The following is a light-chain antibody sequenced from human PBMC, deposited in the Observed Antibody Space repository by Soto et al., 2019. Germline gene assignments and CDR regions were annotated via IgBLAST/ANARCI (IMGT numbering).Light chain of an antibody. Sequence: DIQMTQSPSTLSASVGDRVSITCRASQSIGDWLAWYQQKPGKAPKLLIYKASNLQSGVPSRFSGSGSGTDFTLTLSSLQPDHFATAYCQHYDSYSPTWTFGQGTKVDIK. CDR2: KAS. CDR3: QHYDSYSPTWT. CDR1: QSIGDW. V-gene: IGKV1-5*03. J-gene: IGKJ1*01.